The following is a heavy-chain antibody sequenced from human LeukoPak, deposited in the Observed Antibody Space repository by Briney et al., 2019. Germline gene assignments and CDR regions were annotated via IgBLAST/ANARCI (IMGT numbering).Heavy chain of an antibody. J-gene: IGHJ5*02. CDR2: FDPEDGET. CDR1: GHTLTELS. D-gene: IGHD3-10*01. V-gene: IGHV1-24*01. Sequence: ASVKVSCKVSGHTLTELSMHWVRQAPGKGLEWMGGFDPEDGETIYAQKFQGRVTMTEDTSTDTAYMELSSLRSEDTAVYYCASSLLWFGESRKDWFDPWGQGTLVTVSS. CDR3: ASSLLWFGESRKDWFDP.